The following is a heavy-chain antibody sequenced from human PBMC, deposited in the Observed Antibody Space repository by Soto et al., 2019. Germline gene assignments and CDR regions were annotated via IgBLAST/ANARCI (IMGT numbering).Heavy chain of an antibody. V-gene: IGHV3-33*01. J-gene: IGHJ4*02. CDR2: IWYDGSNQ. CDR3: ARAVSSATYYDCIGY. Sequence: GGSLRLSCEASGFDISTYGLHWVRQAPGKGLEWLAFIWYDGSNQHYAASVKGRFTISRDNSRNTLYLQMNNLRADDTAVYFCARAVSSATYYDCIGYWGRGTLLTSPQ. CDR1: GFDISTYG. D-gene: IGHD1-26*01.